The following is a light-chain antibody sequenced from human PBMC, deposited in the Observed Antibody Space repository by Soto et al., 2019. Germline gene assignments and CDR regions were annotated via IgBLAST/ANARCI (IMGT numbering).Light chain of an antibody. CDR2: AAS. V-gene: IGKV1-8*01. CDR3: QQYYSYPVT. CDR1: QGFSSY. J-gene: IGKJ4*01. Sequence: AIRMTQSPSSFSASTGDRVTITCRASQGFSSYLAWYQQKPGKAPKLLIYAASTLQSGVPSRFSGSGSGTDFTLTISCLQSEDFATYYCQQYYSYPVTFGGGTKVEIK.